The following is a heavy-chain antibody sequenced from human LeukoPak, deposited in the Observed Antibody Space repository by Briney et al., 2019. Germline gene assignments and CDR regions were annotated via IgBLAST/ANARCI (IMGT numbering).Heavy chain of an antibody. CDR3: ARKGSIDY. Sequence: ASVKVSCKASGYTFTGYYMHWVRQAPGQGLEWMGWINPNSGGTNYAQKFQGRVTMTRDMSTSTVYMELSSLRSEDTAVYYCARKGSIDYWGQGTLVTVSS. CDR2: INPNSGGT. V-gene: IGHV1-2*02. J-gene: IGHJ4*02. CDR1: GYTFTGYY.